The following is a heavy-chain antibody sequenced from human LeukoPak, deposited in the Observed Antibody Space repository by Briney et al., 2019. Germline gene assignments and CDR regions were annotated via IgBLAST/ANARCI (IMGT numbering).Heavy chain of an antibody. Sequence: ASVKVSCKASGGTFSSYATSWVRQAPGQGLEWMGGIIPIFGTANYAQKFQGRVTLTTDESTSTAYMELSSLRSEDTAVYYCARHGYYDILTGPNGLDYWGQGTLVTVSS. CDR3: ARHGYYDILTGPNGLDY. CDR2: IIPIFGTA. D-gene: IGHD3-9*01. CDR1: GGTFSSYA. J-gene: IGHJ4*02. V-gene: IGHV1-69*05.